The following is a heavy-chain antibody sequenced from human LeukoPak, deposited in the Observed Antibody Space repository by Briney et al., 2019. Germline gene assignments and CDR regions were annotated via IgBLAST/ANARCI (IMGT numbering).Heavy chain of an antibody. CDR3: ARGGWSRDY. V-gene: IGHV4-59*01. CDR1: GGSICSYY. Sequence: PSETLSLTCTVSGGSICSYYWSWIRQPPGKGLEWIGYIYYSGSTNYNPSLKSRVTMSLDASKNQVYLKLDSVTAADTAVYYCARGGWSRDYWGQGMLVTVSS. J-gene: IGHJ4*02. CDR2: IYYSGST. D-gene: IGHD2-15*01.